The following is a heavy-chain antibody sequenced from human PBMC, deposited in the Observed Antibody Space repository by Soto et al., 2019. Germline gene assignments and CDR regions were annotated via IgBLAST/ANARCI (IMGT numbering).Heavy chain of an antibody. V-gene: IGHV1-69*13. Sequence: AASVKVSCKASGGTFSSYAISWVRQAPGQGLEWMGGIIPIFGTANYAQKFQGRVTITADESTSTAYMELSSLRFEDTAVYYCARDGWELPNYYYYYGMDVWGQGTTVTVSS. CDR1: GGTFSSYA. D-gene: IGHD1-26*01. J-gene: IGHJ6*02. CDR2: IIPIFGTA. CDR3: ARDGWELPNYYYYYGMDV.